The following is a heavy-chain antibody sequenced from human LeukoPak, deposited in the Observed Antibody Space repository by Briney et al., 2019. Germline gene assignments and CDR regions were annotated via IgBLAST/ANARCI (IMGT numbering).Heavy chain of an antibody. CDR2: IYYDGST. CDR1: GGSISSSSYY. CDR3: ARRRYSSGYIDY. J-gene: IGHJ4*02. Sequence: SEILSLTCSVSGGSISSSSYYWGWIRQPPGKGLEWIGSIYYDGSTDYNPSLKSRVTISVDTSKNQFSLKLSSVTAADTAVYYCARRRYSSGYIDYWGQGTLVTVSS. D-gene: IGHD6-25*01. V-gene: IGHV4-39*01.